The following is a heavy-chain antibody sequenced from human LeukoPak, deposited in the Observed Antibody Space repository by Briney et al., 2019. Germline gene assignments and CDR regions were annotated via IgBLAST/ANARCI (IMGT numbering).Heavy chain of an antibody. Sequence: KISCKASGGTFSSYAISWVRQAPGQGLEWMGGIIPIFGTANYAQKFQGRVTITADESTSTAYMELSSLRSEDTAVYYCARGELRFLEWLSQPYYYYMDVWGKGTTVTVSS. D-gene: IGHD3-3*01. V-gene: IGHV1-69*01. CDR2: IIPIFGTA. J-gene: IGHJ6*03. CDR1: GGTFSSYA. CDR3: ARGELRFLEWLSQPYYYYMDV.